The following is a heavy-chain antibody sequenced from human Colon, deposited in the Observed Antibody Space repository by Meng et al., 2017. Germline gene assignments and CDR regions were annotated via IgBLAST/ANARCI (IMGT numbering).Heavy chain of an antibody. J-gene: IGHJ5*02. CDR1: GFTFSSYW. V-gene: IGHV3-74*01. CDR2: INSDGSST. D-gene: IGHD2-21*01. Sequence: GESLKISCAASGFTFSSYWMHWVRQAPGKGLVWVSRINSDGSSTSYADSVKGRFTISRDNAKNTLYLQMNSLRAEDTAVYYCARDRVFQENWFDPWGQGTLVTVSS. CDR3: ARDRVFQENWFDP.